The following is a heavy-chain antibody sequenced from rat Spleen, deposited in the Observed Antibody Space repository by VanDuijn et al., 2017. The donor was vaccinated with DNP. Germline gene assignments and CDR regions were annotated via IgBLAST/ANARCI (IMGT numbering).Heavy chain of an antibody. CDR2: ISPSGGST. V-gene: IGHV5-25*01. J-gene: IGHJ2*01. D-gene: IGHD4-3*01. CDR1: GFTFSNYD. Sequence: EVQLVESGGGLVQPGRSLKLSCAASGFTFSNYDMAWVRQAPTKGLEWVASISPSGGSTYYRDSVKGRFTVSRDNAKSSLYLQMDSLRSEDTATYYCARHGRGTVYFDYWGQGVMVTVSS. CDR3: ARHGRGTVYFDY.